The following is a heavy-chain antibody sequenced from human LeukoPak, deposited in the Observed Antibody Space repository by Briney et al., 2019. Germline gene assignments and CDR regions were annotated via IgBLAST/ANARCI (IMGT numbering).Heavy chain of an antibody. Sequence: GESLQISCKGSGYSFTSYWIGWVRQLPGKGLEWMGIIYPGDSDTRYSPSFQGQVTISADKSISTAYLQWSSLKASDTAMYYCAITRGYSYGSRTFDYWGQGTLVTVSS. CDR1: GYSFTSYW. D-gene: IGHD5-18*01. CDR3: AITRGYSYGSRTFDY. CDR2: IYPGDSDT. J-gene: IGHJ4*02. V-gene: IGHV5-51*01.